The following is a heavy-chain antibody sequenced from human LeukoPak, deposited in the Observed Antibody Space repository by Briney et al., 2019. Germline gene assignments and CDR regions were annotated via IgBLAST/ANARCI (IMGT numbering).Heavy chain of an antibody. Sequence: GGSLRLSCAASGFTFSSYAMSWVRQAPGKGLEWVSAISGSGGSTYYADSVKGRFTISRDNSKNTLYLQMNSLRAEDTAAYYCATLVGATGFDYWGQGTLVTVSS. V-gene: IGHV3-23*01. CDR2: ISGSGGST. CDR3: ATLVGATGFDY. D-gene: IGHD1-26*01. J-gene: IGHJ4*02. CDR1: GFTFSSYA.